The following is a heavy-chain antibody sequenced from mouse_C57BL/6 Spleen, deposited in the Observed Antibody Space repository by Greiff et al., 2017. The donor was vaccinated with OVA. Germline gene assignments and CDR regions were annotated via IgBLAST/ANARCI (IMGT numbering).Heavy chain of an antibody. V-gene: IGHV5-15*01. Sequence: EVHLVESGGGLVQPGGSLKLSCAASGFTFSDYGMAWVRQAPRKGPEWVAFISNLAYSIYYADTVTGRFTISRENAKNTLYLEMSSLRSEDTAMYYCARRGPPYAMDYWGQGTSVTVSS. CDR2: ISNLAYSI. CDR3: ARRGPPYAMDY. CDR1: GFTFSDYG. J-gene: IGHJ4*01.